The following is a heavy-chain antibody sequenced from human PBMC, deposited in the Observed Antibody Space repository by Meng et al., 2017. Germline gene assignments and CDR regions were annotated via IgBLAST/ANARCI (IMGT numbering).Heavy chain of an antibody. CDR2: IYYSGST. CDR3: AKADIVVVVAATPNSANWFDP. J-gene: IGHJ5*02. V-gene: IGHV4-34*01. Sequence: LRLSCAVYGGSFSGYYWSWIRQPPGKGLVWIGSIYYSGSTYYNPSLKSRVTISVDTSKNQFSLKLSSVTAADTAVYYCAKADIVVVVAATPNSANWFDPWGQGTLVTVSS. CDR1: GGSFSGYY. D-gene: IGHD2-15*01.